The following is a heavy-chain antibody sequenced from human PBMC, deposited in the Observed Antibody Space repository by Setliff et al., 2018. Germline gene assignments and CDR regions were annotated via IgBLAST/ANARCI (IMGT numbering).Heavy chain of an antibody. CDR1: GFTSSPYA. CDR2: IDSGDRNT. J-gene: IGHJ4*02. Sequence: PGGPLSLSCAASGFTSSPYAMSWVRQAPGKGLEWVSTIDSGDRNTFYIDSVKGRFTIFRDGSKNTLYLQMTSLRVEDTAVYYCAKPQVELRWGFESWGQGTLVTVSS. CDR3: AKPQVELRWGFES. V-gene: IGHV3-23*03. D-gene: IGHD1-7*01.